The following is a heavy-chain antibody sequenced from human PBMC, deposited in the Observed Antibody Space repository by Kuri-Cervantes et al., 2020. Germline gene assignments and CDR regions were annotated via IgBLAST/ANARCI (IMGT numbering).Heavy chain of an antibody. J-gene: IGHJ4*02. V-gene: IGHV3-30-3*01. CDR2: ISYDGSNK. D-gene: IGHD3-16*01. Sequence: GGSLRLSCAASGLTFSSYAMHWVRQAPGKGLEWVAVISYDGSNKYYADSVKGRFTISRDNSKNTLYLQMNSLRAEDTAVYYCARGSPTLSFDYWGQGTLVTVSS. CDR1: GLTFSSYA. CDR3: ARGSPTLSFDY.